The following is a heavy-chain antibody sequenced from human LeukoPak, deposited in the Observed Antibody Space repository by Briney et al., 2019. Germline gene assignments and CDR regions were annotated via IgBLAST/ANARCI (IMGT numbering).Heavy chain of an antibody. CDR1: GFTVSSNY. D-gene: IGHD4-23*01. CDR2: IYDIGST. V-gene: IGHV3-53*01. CDR3: ARTAVAPGSSDAFDI. J-gene: IGHJ3*02. Sequence: GGSLRLSCAASGFTVSSNYMSWVRQAPGTGLEWVSIIYDIGSTYYADSVKGRFTISRDNSQNTLYLQLNSLRAEDTAVYYCARTAVAPGSSDAFDIWGQGTMVTVSS.